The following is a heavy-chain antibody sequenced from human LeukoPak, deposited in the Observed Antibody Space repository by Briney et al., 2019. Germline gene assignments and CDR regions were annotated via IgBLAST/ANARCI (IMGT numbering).Heavy chain of an antibody. CDR1: GFTFGDYH. CDR2: VRNKARNYNT. V-gene: IGHV3-72*01. Sequence: GGSLRLSCATSGFTFGDYHMDWVRQAPGKGLEWIGRVRNKARNYNTEYVASVEGRFTISRDASKNSLYLQMDSLKIEDTGEYFCARDGQQGDQSAFDIWGQGTTVTVSS. CDR3: ARDGQQGDQSAFDI. D-gene: IGHD2-21*01. J-gene: IGHJ3*02.